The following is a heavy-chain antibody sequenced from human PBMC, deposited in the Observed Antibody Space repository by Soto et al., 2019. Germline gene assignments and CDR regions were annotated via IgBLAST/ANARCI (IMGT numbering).Heavy chain of an antibody. D-gene: IGHD4-17*01. CDR3: ARWDDYGASDQYHFDQ. Sequence: ASVKVSCKAPGYTFTASGISWVRQTPGQGLEWMGWTSIYNGHTEYSPKFLGRVVMTTDTSADTAYLELKSLRPDDAALYYCARWDDYGASDQYHFDQWGQGTLVTVSS. J-gene: IGHJ4*02. CDR1: GYTFTASG. V-gene: IGHV1-18*01. CDR2: TSIYNGHT.